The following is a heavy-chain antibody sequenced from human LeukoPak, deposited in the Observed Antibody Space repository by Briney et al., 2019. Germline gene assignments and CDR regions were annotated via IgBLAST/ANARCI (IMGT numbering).Heavy chain of an antibody. CDR1: GGSINSSSYY. CDR3: ARVRGNYQSDY. Sequence: PSETLSLTCTVSGGSINSSSYYWGWVRQPPGKGLEWVSYISSSSTIYYADSVKGRFTISRDNAKNSLYLQMNSLRAEDTALYFCARVRGNYQSDYWGQGTLVTVSS. CDR2: ISSSSTI. J-gene: IGHJ4*02. D-gene: IGHD1-7*01. V-gene: IGHV3-69-1*01.